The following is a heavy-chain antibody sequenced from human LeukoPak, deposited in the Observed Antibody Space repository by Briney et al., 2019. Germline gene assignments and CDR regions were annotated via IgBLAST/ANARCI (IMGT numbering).Heavy chain of an antibody. J-gene: IGHJ4*02. CDR3: TTITMIREHEDY. D-gene: IGHD3-10*01. V-gene: IGHV3-15*01. Sequence: VGSLRLSCAASGFTFSKAWMSWVRQAPGKGLEWVGRIKSKTDGGTTDYAAPVKGRFTISRDDSRNTLSLQMNSLKTEDTAVYYCTTITMIREHEDYWGQGTLVTVSS. CDR2: IKSKTDGGTT. CDR1: GFTFSKAW.